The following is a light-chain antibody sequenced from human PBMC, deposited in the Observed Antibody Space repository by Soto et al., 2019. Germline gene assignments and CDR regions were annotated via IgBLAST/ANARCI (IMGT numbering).Light chain of an antibody. CDR1: QRIGSY. Sequence: EIVLTQSPGTLSLSPGERATLSYRASQRIGSYLAWYQQKPGQTPRLLIYDASNRATGIPARFSGSGSGTDFTLTISSLEPEDFAVYYCQQRSNWPPTWTFGQGTKVEIK. J-gene: IGKJ1*01. CDR3: QQRSNWPPTWT. V-gene: IGKV3-11*01. CDR2: DAS.